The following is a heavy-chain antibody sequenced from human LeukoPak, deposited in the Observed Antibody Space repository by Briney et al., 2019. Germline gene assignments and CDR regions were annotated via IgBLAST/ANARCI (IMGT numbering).Heavy chain of an antibody. CDR1: GFTFSGSA. CDR2: IRSKANGYTT. CDR3: TTVPTYYDSSGGGY. J-gene: IGHJ4*02. D-gene: IGHD3-22*01. Sequence: GGSLRLSCAASGFTFSGSAMHWVRQASGKGLEWVGRIRSKANGYTTAYGASVKGRFTISRDDSQRATYVQMNSLKIEDTAVYYCTTVPTYYDSSGGGYWGQGTLVTVSS. V-gene: IGHV3-73*01.